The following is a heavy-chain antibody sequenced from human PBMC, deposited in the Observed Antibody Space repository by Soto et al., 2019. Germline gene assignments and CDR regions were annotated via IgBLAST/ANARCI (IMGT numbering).Heavy chain of an antibody. J-gene: IGHJ4*01. D-gene: IGHD3-22*01. CDR2: IKSKTDGGTT. Sequence: AGSLRLSCAASGFPFNTACLSWGRQAPRKGLEWVGRIKSKTDGGTTEYAAPVKGRFTISRDDSKNTLYLQMNSLKTEDTAVYYCSFIPYYYNNRGSTSGLRYCGEEILVT. CDR1: GFPFNTAC. CDR3: SFIPYYYNNRGSTSGLRY. V-gene: IGHV3-15*01.